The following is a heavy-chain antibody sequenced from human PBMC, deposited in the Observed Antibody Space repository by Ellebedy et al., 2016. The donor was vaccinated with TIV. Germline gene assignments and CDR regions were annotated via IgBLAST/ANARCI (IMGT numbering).Heavy chain of an antibody. CDR3: ARDSDGDYTSFDL. D-gene: IGHD4-17*01. J-gene: IGHJ2*01. Sequence: MPGGSLRLSCSVSGVSISSSSDYWGWIRQPPGKGLEWIGSVYYSGRAYNNPSLKSRVTSSVDTSKNQFSLKLTSVTAADTAVYFCARDSDGDYTSFDLWGRGALVIVSS. V-gene: IGHV4-39*07. CDR2: VYYSGRA. CDR1: GVSISSSSDY.